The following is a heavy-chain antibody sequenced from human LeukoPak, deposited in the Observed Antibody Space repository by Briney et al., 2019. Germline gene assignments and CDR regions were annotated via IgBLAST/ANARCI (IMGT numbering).Heavy chain of an antibody. D-gene: IGHD6-13*01. CDR3: ARAAYSSSWYESLNWFDP. V-gene: IGHV1-69*13. J-gene: IGHJ5*02. CDR1: GYTFTSHH. Sequence: GASVKVSCKASGYTFTSHHMHWVRQAPGQGLEWMGGIIPIFGTANYAQKFQGRVTITADESTSTAYMELSSLRSEDTAVYYCARAAYSSSWYESLNWFDPWGQGTLVTVSS. CDR2: IIPIFGTA.